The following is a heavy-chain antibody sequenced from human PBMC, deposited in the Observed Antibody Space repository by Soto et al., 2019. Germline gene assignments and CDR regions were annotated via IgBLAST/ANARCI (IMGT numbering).Heavy chain of an antibody. Sequence: GAAVKVYCKASGGTFSSYAISWVRQAPGQGLEWMGGIIPIFGTANYAQKFQGRVTITADESTSTAYMELSSLGSEDTAVYYCARGKEGDYGGFYWYFDLWGRGTLVTVSS. CDR3: ARGKEGDYGGFYWYFDL. CDR1: GGTFSSYA. V-gene: IGHV1-69*13. J-gene: IGHJ2*01. D-gene: IGHD3-10*01. CDR2: IIPIFGTA.